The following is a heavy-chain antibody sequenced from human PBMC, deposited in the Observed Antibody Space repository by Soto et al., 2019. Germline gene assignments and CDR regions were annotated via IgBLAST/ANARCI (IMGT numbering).Heavy chain of an antibody. D-gene: IGHD2-15*01. V-gene: IGHV4-59*08. CDR2: IYYSGST. CDR1: GGSISSYY. CDR3: ASLGYCSGGTCYWHFDY. J-gene: IGHJ4*02. Sequence: SETLSLTCTVSGGSISSYYWSWIRQPPGKGLEWIGYIYYSGSTNYNPSLKSRVTISVDTSKNQFSLKLSSVTAADTAVYYCASLGYCSGGTCYWHFDYWGQGTLVTVSS.